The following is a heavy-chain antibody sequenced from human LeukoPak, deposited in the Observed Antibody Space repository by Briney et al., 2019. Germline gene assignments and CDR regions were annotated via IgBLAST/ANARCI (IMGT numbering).Heavy chain of an antibody. D-gene: IGHD3-10*01. CDR2: TSSCVGGT. CDR1: GFTFIRNA. CDR3: AKAWRGDDIPNYFAY. J-gene: IGHJ4*02. V-gene: IGHV3-23*01. Sequence: GGSLRLSCAASGFTFIRNAMCWVRRAPGRGLEGGSATSSCVGGTYYADAVKGPLTNARDTYKNTMSLQMNRLRAEDKAVYYCAKAWRGDDIPNYFAYWSQGTLVTVSS.